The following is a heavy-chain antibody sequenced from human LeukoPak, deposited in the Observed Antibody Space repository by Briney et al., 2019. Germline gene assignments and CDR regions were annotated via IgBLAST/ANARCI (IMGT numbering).Heavy chain of an antibody. CDR3: ARGEYYYDGSAFYYYFDY. V-gene: IGHV1-2*02. CDR2: INPNGADT. J-gene: IGHJ4*02. D-gene: IGHD3-22*01. CDR1: GDTFTGYY. Sequence: ASVKVSCKASGDTFTGYYMHWVPQAPGQRLEWMGWINPNGADTNYAQKFQSRVTMTRDTSISTAYMDLSRLRSDDTAVYYCARGEYYYDGSAFYYYFDYWGQGTLVTVSS.